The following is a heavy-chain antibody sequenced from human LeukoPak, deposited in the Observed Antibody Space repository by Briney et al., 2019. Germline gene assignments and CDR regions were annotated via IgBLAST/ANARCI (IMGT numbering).Heavy chain of an antibody. CDR2: IYHSGST. D-gene: IGHD5-18*01. Sequence: PSETLSLTCAVSGGSISSGDYSWSWIRQPPGKGLEWIGYIYHSGSTYYNPSLKSRVTISVDRSKNQFSLRLTSVTAADTAVYYCARSLRGYRFATDYWGQGTLVTVSS. J-gene: IGHJ4*02. CDR1: GGSISSGDYS. CDR3: ARSLRGYRFATDY. V-gene: IGHV4-30-2*01.